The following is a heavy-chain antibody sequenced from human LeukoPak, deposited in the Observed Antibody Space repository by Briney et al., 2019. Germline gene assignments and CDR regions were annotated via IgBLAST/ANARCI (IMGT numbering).Heavy chain of an antibody. D-gene: IGHD3-10*01. J-gene: IGHJ4*02. CDR1: SGSISSSGYY. Sequence: SQTLSLTCTVSSGSISSSGYYCSWIRQHPGKGLEWIGCIYYSRSTYYNPSLKSRVTISVDTSKNQFSLSLSSVTAADTAVYYCARNADMYYYVDNWGQGTLVTVSS. CDR2: IYYSRST. CDR3: ARNADMYYYVDN. V-gene: IGHV4-31*03.